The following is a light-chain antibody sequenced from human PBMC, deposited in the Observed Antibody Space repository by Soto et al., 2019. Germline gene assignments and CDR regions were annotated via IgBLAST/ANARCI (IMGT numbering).Light chain of an antibody. CDR2: GAS. CDR1: QSVSSTY. J-gene: IGKJ1*01. Sequence: SVLTQSPGTLSLTPGERDTLTCRASQSVSSTYLAWYQQKPGQAPRLLLYGASTRATDIPDRISGSGSGTDFTLTISRLEPEDFAVYYCQHYGSTPWSFGQGTKVDI. V-gene: IGKV3-20*01. CDR3: QHYGSTPWS.